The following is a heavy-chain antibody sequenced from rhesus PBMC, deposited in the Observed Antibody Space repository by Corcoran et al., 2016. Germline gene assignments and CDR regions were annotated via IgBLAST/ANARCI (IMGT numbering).Heavy chain of an antibody. V-gene: IGHV4-147*01. D-gene: IGHD1-44*01. Sequence: QVQLQESGPGLVKPSETLSLTCAVSGYSISMNYWSWIRQPPGKGLEWIGYIYGSSGSTYYSPSLKSRVTISTDTSRNQFSLKLSSVTAADTAVYYCARGGGNYRYDYWGQGVLVTVSS. CDR2: IYGSSGST. CDR1: GYSISMNY. CDR3: ARGGGNYRYDY. J-gene: IGHJ4*01.